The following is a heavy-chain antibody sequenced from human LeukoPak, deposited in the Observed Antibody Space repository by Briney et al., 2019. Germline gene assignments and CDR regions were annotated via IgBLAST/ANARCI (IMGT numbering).Heavy chain of an antibody. D-gene: IGHD1-26*01. Sequence: PGGSLRLSCAASGFTFNSYEMNWVRQAPGKGLEWVSYISSSGGTTYYADSMKGRFTISRDNAKNSLHLQMNSLKAEDTAVYYCAREPPHSGMDVWGKGTTVTVSS. CDR2: ISSSGGTT. J-gene: IGHJ6*04. CDR3: AREPPHSGMDV. CDR1: GFTFNSYE. V-gene: IGHV3-48*03.